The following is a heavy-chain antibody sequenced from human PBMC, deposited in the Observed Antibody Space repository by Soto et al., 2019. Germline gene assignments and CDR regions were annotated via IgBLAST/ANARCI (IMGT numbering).Heavy chain of an antibody. CDR1: GGTFSSYA. J-gene: IGHJ4*02. Sequence: ASVTVSCQASGGTFSSYAISWVRQATGQGLEWMGWMNPNSGNTGYAQKFQGRVTMTRNTSISTAYMELSSLRSEDTAVYYCARTLYGDNVDYWGQGTLVTVSS. V-gene: IGHV1-8*02. D-gene: IGHD4-17*01. CDR2: MNPNSGNT. CDR3: ARTLYGDNVDY.